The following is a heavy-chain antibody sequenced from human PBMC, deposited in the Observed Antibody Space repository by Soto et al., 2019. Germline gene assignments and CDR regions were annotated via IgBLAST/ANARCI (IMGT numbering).Heavy chain of an antibody. CDR2: IYYSGST. CDR3: ARVVSLERPYYFAY. CDR1: GDSMKRHY. V-gene: IGHV4-59*11. Sequence: QVQLQESGPGLVRPSETLSLTCTVSGDSMKRHYWTWIRQPPGKELKWIGYIYYSGSTKDSPSFQSRHTMSIDTSKKHFFLNLTSVTAADTAVYYCARVVSLERPYYFAYWGQGILVTVS. D-gene: IGHD1-1*01. J-gene: IGHJ4*02.